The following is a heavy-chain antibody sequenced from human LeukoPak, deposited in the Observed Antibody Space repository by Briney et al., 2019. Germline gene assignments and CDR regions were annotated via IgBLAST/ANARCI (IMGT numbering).Heavy chain of an antibody. D-gene: IGHD4-17*01. J-gene: IGHJ4*02. CDR1: GFTFSSYW. CDR2: IKQDGSEK. CDR3: ARVYGDYTYYFDY. Sequence: GGSLRLSCAASGFTFSSYWMSWVRQAPGKGLEWVANIKQDGSEKYYVDSVKGRFTISRDNAKNSLYLQMNSLRAEDTAVYYCARVYGDYTYYFDYWGQGTLVTVSS. V-gene: IGHV3-7*03.